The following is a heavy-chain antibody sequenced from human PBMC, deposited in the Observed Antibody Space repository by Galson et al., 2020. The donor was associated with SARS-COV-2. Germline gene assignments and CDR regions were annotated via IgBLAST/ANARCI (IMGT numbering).Heavy chain of an antibody. CDR3: ARNHDVWGTLDL. J-gene: IGHJ3*01. Sequence: GGSLRLSCAASGFTFGTYAMAWVRQAPGKGLEWVSSISGSGGTTYYADSVKGRFTISRDNSNNTLYLQMDSVRAEDAAVFYCARNHDVWGTLDLWGQGTRVTASS. D-gene: IGHD7-27*01. V-gene: IGHV3-23*01. CDR1: GFTFGTYA. CDR2: ISGSGGTT.